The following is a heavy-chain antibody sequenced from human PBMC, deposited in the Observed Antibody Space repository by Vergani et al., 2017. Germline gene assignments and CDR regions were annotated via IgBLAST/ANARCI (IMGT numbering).Heavy chain of an antibody. D-gene: IGHD3-10*01. CDR2: ISSSGSTI. CDR3: ARDSGVIIDSVRGAKVSNWYFDL. J-gene: IGHJ2*01. CDR1: GFTFSDYY. Sequence: QVQLVESGGGLVKPGGSLRLSCAASGFTFSDYYMSWIRQAPGKGLEWVSYISSSGSTIYYADSVKGRFTISRDNAKNSLYLQMNSLRAEDTAVYYCARDSGVIIDSVRGAKVSNWYFDLWGRGTLVTVSS. V-gene: IGHV3-11*04.